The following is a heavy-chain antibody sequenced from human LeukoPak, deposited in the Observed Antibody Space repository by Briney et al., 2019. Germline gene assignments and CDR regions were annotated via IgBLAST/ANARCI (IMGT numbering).Heavy chain of an antibody. J-gene: IGHJ6*04. CDR2: ISAYNGNT. Sequence: ASVKVSCTASGYTFTSYGISWVRQAPGQGLEWMGWISAYNGNTNYAQKLQGRVTMTTDTSTITAYMELRSLRSDDTAVYYCARDRIAVAGTNYYYGMDVWGKGTTVTVSS. D-gene: IGHD6-19*01. V-gene: IGHV1-18*04. CDR1: GYTFTSYG. CDR3: ARDRIAVAGTNYYYGMDV.